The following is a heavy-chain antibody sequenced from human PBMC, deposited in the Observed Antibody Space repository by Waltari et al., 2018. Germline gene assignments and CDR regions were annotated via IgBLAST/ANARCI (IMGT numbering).Heavy chain of an antibody. CDR2: IWYDGSNK. V-gene: IGHV3-33*01. CDR3: ASGLGYMDY. Sequence: QVQLVGSGGGVVQPGRSLRLSCAASGFTFSSYGMHWVRQAPGKGLEWVAVIWYDGSNKYYADSVKGRFTISRDNSKNTLYLQMNSLRAEDTAVYYCASGLGYMDYWGQGTLVTVSS. D-gene: IGHD1-1*01. J-gene: IGHJ4*02. CDR1: GFTFSSYG.